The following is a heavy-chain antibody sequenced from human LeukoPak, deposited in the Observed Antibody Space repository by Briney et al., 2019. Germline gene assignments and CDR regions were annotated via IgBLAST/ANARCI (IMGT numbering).Heavy chain of an antibody. J-gene: IGHJ4*02. Sequence: SETLSLTCTVSGGSISSYYWSWIRQPPGKGLEWIGYIYYSGSTNYNPSLKSRVTISVDTSKNQFSLKLGSVTAADTAVYYCARVGSGWYHYFDYWGQGTLVTVSS. D-gene: IGHD6-19*01. CDR3: ARVGSGWYHYFDY. CDR1: GGSISSYY. V-gene: IGHV4-59*01. CDR2: IYYSGST.